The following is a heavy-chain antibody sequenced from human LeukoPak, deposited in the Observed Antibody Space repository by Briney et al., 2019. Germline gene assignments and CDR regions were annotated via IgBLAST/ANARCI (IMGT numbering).Heavy chain of an antibody. Sequence: SETLSLTCTVSGGSISSSSYYWGWIRQPPGKGLEWIGSIYYSGSTYYNPSLKSRVTISVDTSKNQFSLKLSSVTAADTAVYYCARGGFLDRRGWFDPWGQGTLVTVSS. J-gene: IGHJ5*02. V-gene: IGHV4-39*07. CDR2: IYYSGST. CDR3: ARGGFLDRRGWFDP. D-gene: IGHD3/OR15-3a*01. CDR1: GGSISSSSYY.